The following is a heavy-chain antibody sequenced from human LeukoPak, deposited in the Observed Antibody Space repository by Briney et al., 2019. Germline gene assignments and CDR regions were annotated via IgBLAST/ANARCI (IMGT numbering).Heavy chain of an antibody. CDR3: ARDQMTTVTTFDY. CDR2: ISSSGSTI. V-gene: IGHV3-48*03. Sequence: GGSLRLSCAASGFTFSSYEMNWVRQAPGKGLEWVSYISSSGSTIYYADSVKGRFTISRDNAKNPLYLQMNSLRAEDTAVYYCARDQMTTVTTFDYWGQGTLVTVPS. J-gene: IGHJ4*02. CDR1: GFTFSSYE. D-gene: IGHD4-17*01.